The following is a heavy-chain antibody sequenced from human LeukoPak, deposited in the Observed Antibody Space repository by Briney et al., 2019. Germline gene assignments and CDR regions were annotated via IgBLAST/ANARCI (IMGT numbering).Heavy chain of an antibody. Sequence: PGGSLRLSCAASGFTFSSFWMGWVRQAPGKGLEWVANINEAGSGKYYVDSVKGRFTISRDNAKNSLYLQMNSLRVEDTAIYYCASGRQLGYWGQGTLATVSA. CDR1: GFTFSSFW. CDR2: INEAGSGK. J-gene: IGHJ4*02. CDR3: ASGRQLGY. D-gene: IGHD6-13*01. V-gene: IGHV3-7*01.